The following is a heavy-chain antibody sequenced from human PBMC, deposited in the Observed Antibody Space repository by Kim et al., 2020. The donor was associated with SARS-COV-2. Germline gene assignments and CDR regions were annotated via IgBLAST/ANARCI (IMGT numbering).Heavy chain of an antibody. Sequence: GESLKISCQASTFTFTHYWIGWVRQMPGKGLEWMGIIHPGDSDTRSSPSFRGQVTMSVDRSINTAYLRLSSLKTSDTATYYCARHRISAAGTINNQFDPWRQGTLVTVSS. CDR3: ARHRISAAGTINNQFDP. J-gene: IGHJ5*02. V-gene: IGHV5-51*01. CDR2: IHPGDSDT. CDR1: TFTFTHYW. D-gene: IGHD1-7*01.